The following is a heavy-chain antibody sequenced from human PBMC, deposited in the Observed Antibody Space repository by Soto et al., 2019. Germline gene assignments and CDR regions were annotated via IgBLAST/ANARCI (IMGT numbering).Heavy chain of an antibody. J-gene: IGHJ3*02. CDR1: GFTFSVST. CDR2: IRSNPKTYAT. V-gene: IGHV3-73*01. D-gene: IGHD3-10*01. Sequence: GGSLRLSSAASGFTFSVSTVHWVRQAPGEGLEWVGRIRSNPKTYATAYSASLQGRVIISRDDSKNTAYLQMNSLKTDDTAVYYCARVRGELKSAFDIWGQGTRVTVS. CDR3: ARVRGELKSAFDI.